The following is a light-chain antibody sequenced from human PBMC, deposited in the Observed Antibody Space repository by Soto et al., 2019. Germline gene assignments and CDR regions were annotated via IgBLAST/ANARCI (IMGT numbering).Light chain of an antibody. CDR2: GAS. J-gene: IGKJ5*01. Sequence: EIVMTQSPATLSVSPGERATLSCRASQSVSSNLAWYQQKPGQAPRLLIYGASTRATGIPARFSGSGSGTDFTLTISSLQSEDFAVYYFQQYNNWPITFGQGTRLEMK. V-gene: IGKV3-15*01. CDR3: QQYNNWPIT. CDR1: QSVSSN.